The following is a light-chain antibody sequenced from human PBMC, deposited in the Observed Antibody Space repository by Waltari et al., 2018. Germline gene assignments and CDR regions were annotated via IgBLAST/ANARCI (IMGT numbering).Light chain of an antibody. V-gene: IGLV2-23*02. CDR2: EVS. CDR3: CSYAGSSTFVV. Sequence: QSALTQPASVSGSPGQSITISCTGTSSDVGSYNLVSWYQQHPGNAPKRVIYEVSKRPPGVSNRFSGSKSGNTASLTISGLQAEDEADYYCCSYAGSSTFVVFGGGTKLTVL. J-gene: IGLJ2*01. CDR1: SSDVGSYNL.